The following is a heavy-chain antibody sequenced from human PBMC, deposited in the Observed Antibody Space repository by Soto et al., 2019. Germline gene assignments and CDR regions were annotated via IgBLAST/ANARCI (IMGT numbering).Heavy chain of an antibody. CDR3: ATVIRSGYSYGYSPVRWFDP. D-gene: IGHD5-18*01. CDR1: GYTLTELS. V-gene: IGHV1-24*01. CDR2: FDPEDGET. Sequence: ASVKVSCKVSGYTLTELSMHWVRQAPGKGLEWMGGFDPEDGETIYAQKFQGRVTMTEDTSTDTAYMELSSLRSEDTAVYYCATVIRSGYSYGYSPVRWFDPWGQGTLVTVS. J-gene: IGHJ5*02.